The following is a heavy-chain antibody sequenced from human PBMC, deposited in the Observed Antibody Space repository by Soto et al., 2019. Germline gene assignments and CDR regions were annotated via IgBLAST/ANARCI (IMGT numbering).Heavy chain of an antibody. CDR2: ISTYNGNT. Sequence: QVQLVQSGAEVKKPGASVKVSCEASGYTFTSYGISWVRQAPGQGLEWMGWISTYNGNTNYAQKFQGRVTLTTDTYTSKPNRVLRNVRSNDTAFYYCAKDNGQGLVDDGGQGTLVTVSS. CDR1: GYTFTSYG. V-gene: IGHV1-18*01. J-gene: IGHJ4*02. D-gene: IGHD2-21*01. CDR3: AKDNGQGLVDD.